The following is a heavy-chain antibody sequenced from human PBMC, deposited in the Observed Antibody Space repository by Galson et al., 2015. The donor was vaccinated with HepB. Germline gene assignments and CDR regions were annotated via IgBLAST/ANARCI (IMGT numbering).Heavy chain of an antibody. CDR1: GFTFDDYA. CDR2: IGWSSGDI. J-gene: IGHJ4*02. D-gene: IGHD1-26*01. Sequence: SLRLSCAASGFTFDDYAMHWVRQAPGKGLEWVSGIGWSSGDIGYADSVKGRFTISRDNAKNSLYLQMNSLRDEDTALYYCAKGFAAATSYFFDYWGQGTLVTVSS. CDR3: AKGFAAATSYFFDY. V-gene: IGHV3-9*01.